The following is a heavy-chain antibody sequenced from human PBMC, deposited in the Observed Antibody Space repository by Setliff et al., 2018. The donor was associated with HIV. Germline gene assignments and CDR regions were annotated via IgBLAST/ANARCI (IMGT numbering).Heavy chain of an antibody. CDR1: GFSFSNYA. Sequence: TGGSLRLSCAASGFSFSNYAMHWVRQAPGKGLEWVAIISYNGNNKYYADSVKGRFTISRDTSKNTLYLQMNSLRAEDTAVYYCASPIYFGELFYYFYGMDVWGQGTTVTVSS. J-gene: IGHJ6*02. CDR2: ISYNGNNK. V-gene: IGHV3-30-3*01. CDR3: ASPIYFGELFYYFYGMDV. D-gene: IGHD3-10*01.